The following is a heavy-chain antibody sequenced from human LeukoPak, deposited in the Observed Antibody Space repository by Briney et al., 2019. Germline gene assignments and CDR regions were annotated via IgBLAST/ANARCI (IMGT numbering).Heavy chain of an antibody. CDR3: AREDNWNDPVFDY. Sequence: PGGSLRLSCAASGFAFSSYWMSWVRQAPGKGLEWVAHIKQDGSEKYYVDSVKGRFTISRDNAKNSLYLQMNSLRAEDTAVYYCAREDNWNDPVFDYWGQGTLVTVSS. V-gene: IGHV3-7*01. CDR2: IKQDGSEK. J-gene: IGHJ4*02. D-gene: IGHD1-1*01. CDR1: GFAFSSYW.